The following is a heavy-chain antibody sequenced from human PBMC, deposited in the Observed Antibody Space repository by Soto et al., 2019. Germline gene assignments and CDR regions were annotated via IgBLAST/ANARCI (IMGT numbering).Heavy chain of an antibody. CDR1: GFSVGTIGVG. J-gene: IGHJ4*02. CDR3: APGQSGPDWDGGVFDY. CDR2: AYWDDDN. V-gene: IGHV2-5*05. D-gene: IGHD3-16*01. Sequence: QITLKESGPTVVKPTQTLTLTCTFSGFSVGTIGVGVGWIRQRPGKALEWLALAYWDDDNRYGPSLKSRLTVTKDTSKNQVFLTMTDMDPADTGSFYCAPGQSGPDWDGGVFDYWGQGTLVTVSS.